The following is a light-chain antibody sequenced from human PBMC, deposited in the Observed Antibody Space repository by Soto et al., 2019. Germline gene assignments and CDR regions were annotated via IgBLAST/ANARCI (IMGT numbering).Light chain of an antibody. J-gene: IGKJ5*01. CDR3: QQRSNWPPSIT. CDR2: GAS. V-gene: IGKV3-15*01. CDR1: QSVSNN. Sequence: EIVMTQSPATLSVSPGERATLSCRASQSVSNNLAWFQQRPGQAPTLLIHGASTRATGLPARFSGSGSGTEFTPSISSLEPEDFAIYYCQQRSNWPPSITFGHGTRLEI.